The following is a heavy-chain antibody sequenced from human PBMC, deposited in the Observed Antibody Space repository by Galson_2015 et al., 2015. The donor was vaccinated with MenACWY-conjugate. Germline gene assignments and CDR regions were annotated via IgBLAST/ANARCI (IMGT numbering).Heavy chain of an antibody. V-gene: IGHV4-34*01. Sequence: SETLSLTCTVSGGSISGYYWSWIRHSPGKGLEWIGEVNNRGSTSYNASLKSRVTILIDTSKNQFSLSLSSVTAADTAVYYCVRGDSGPRLEDWGQGTLVTVSS. J-gene: IGHJ4*02. CDR2: VNNRGST. CDR3: VRGDSGPRLED. CDR1: GGSISGYY. D-gene: IGHD2-8*02.